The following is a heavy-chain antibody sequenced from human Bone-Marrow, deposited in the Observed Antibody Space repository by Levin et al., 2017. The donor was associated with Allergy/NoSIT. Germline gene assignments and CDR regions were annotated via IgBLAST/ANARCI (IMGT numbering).Heavy chain of an antibody. D-gene: IGHD4-17*01. CDR1: GGSISSGGYY. CDR2: IYYSGST. V-gene: IGHV4-31*03. CDR3: ARERDRYGDDDRGAFDI. Sequence: SETLSLTCTVSGGSISSGGYYWSWIRQHPGKGLEWIGYIYYSGSTYYNPSLKSRVTISVDTSKNQFSLKLSSVTAADTAVYYCARERDRYGDDDRGAFDIWGQGTMVTVSS. J-gene: IGHJ3*02.